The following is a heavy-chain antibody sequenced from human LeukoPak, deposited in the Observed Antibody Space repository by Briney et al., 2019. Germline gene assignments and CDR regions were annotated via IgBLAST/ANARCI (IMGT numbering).Heavy chain of an antibody. CDR3: ARLGELSLILDY. J-gene: IGHJ4*02. CDR2: IYHSGST. D-gene: IGHD3-16*02. CDR1: GYSISSGYY. Sequence: PSETLSLTCTVSGYSISSGYYWGWIRQPPGKGLEWIGSIYHSGSTYYNPSLKSRVTISVDTSKNQFSLKLSSVTAADTAVYYCARLGELSLILDYWGQGTLVTVSS. V-gene: IGHV4-38-2*02.